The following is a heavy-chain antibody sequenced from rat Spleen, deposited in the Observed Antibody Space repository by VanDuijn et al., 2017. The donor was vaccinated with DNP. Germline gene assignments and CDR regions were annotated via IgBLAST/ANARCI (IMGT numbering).Heavy chain of an antibody. Sequence: EVQLVESGGGLVQPGRSLKLSCAASGFTFSNYGMAWVRQAPKKGLEWVATISTSGGSTYYRDSVKGRFTISRDNAKSTLYLQMDSLRSEDTATYYCTTASNGYSWFAYWGQGTLVTVSS. V-gene: IGHV5-27*01. CDR1: GFTFSNYG. D-gene: IGHD3-1*01. CDR2: ISTSGGST. J-gene: IGHJ3*01. CDR3: TTASNGYSWFAY.